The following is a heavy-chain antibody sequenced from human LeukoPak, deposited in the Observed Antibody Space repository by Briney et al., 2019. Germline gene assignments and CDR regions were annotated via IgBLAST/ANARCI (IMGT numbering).Heavy chain of an antibody. Sequence: PGGSLRLSCAASGFTVSSNYMSWVRKAPGKGLEWVSVIYSGGSTYYADSVKGRFTISRDNSKNTLYLQMNSLRAEDTAVYYCARDKWSGSYSFDYWGQGTLVTASS. CDR1: GFTVSSNY. V-gene: IGHV3-66*01. J-gene: IGHJ4*02. CDR2: IYSGGST. CDR3: ARDKWSGSYSFDY. D-gene: IGHD1-26*01.